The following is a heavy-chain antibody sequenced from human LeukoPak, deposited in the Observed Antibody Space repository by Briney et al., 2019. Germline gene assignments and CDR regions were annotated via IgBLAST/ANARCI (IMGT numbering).Heavy chain of an antibody. J-gene: IGHJ3*02. Sequence: GGSLRLSCAASGFTFSSYAMSWVRQAPGKGLEWVSAISGSGDSTGYTDSVKGRFTTSRDNSKNTLYLQMNSLRAEDTAVYYCAKDKVYYYGSGRPDAFDIWGQGTMVTVSS. V-gene: IGHV3-23*01. CDR3: AKDKVYYYGSGRPDAFDI. CDR2: ISGSGDST. CDR1: GFTFSSYA. D-gene: IGHD3-10*01.